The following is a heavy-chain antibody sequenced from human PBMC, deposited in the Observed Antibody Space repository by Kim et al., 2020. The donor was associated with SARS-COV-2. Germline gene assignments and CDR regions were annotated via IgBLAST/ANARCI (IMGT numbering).Heavy chain of an antibody. CDR2: IYYSGST. CDR1: GGSISSYY. CDR3: ARHRFGGVVGDFDY. J-gene: IGHJ4*02. Sequence: SETLSLTCTVSGGSISSYYWCWIRQPPRKGLEWIGYIYYSGSTNYNPSLKTRVTISVDTSKNQFSLKLSSVNAADTAVYYCARHRFGGVVGDFDYWGQGTLVTVSS. V-gene: IGHV4-59*08. D-gene: IGHD3-16*02.